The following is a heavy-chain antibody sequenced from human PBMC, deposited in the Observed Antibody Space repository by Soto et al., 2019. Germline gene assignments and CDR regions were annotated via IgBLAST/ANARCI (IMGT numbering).Heavy chain of an antibody. CDR3: ARDYSNPRGRFDP. V-gene: IGHV3-7*01. J-gene: IGHJ5*02. CDR1: GFTSSGYW. CDR2: INQDGSEK. D-gene: IGHD4-4*01. Sequence: PGGSLRLSCGVSGFTSSGYWMTWVRQAPGEGLEWVANINQDGSEKYYVDSVKGRFTISRDNAKNSLYLQMNSLRAEDTAIYYCARDYSNPRGRFDPWGQGTLVTVSS.